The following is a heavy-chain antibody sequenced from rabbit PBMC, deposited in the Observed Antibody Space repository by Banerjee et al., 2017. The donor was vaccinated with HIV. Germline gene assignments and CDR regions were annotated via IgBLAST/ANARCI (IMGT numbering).Heavy chain of an antibody. V-gene: IGHV1S40*01. Sequence: QSLEESGGGLVKPGGTLTLTCKASGIDFSSNYCYMCWVRQAPGKGLEWIACINTSSGNTVYATWAKGRFTISKASSTTVTLQMTSLTAADTATYFCARDLAGVSGWNFNLWGPGTLVTVS. D-gene: IGHD1-1*01. CDR3: ARDLAGVSGWNFNL. J-gene: IGHJ4*01. CDR2: INTSSGNT. CDR1: GIDFSSNYCY.